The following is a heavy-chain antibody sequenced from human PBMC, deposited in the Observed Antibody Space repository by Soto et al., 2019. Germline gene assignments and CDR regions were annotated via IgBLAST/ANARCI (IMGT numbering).Heavy chain of an antibody. CDR1: CGSISSGGYY. CDR3: ARNRGSYYDWFDP. V-gene: IGHV4-61*08. Sequence: SDTLYLTCTVSCGSISSGGYYWSWIRQHPGKGLEWIGYIYYSGSTNYNPSLKSRVTISVDTSKNQFSLKLSSVTAADTAVYYCARNRGSYYDWFDPWGQGTLVTVSS. D-gene: IGHD1-26*01. J-gene: IGHJ5*02. CDR2: IYYSGST.